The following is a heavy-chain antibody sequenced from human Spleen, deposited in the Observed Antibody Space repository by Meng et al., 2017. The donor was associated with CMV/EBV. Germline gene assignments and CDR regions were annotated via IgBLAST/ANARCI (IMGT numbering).Heavy chain of an antibody. CDR3: ARGGYCSSTSCYYLDY. J-gene: IGHJ4*02. V-gene: IGHV1-8*01. D-gene: IGHD2-2*01. CDR1: GYTFTSYD. Sequence: ASVKVSGKASGYTFTSYDINWVRQATGQGLEWMGWMNPNSGNTGYAQKFQGRVTMTRNTSISTAYMELSSLRSEDTAVYYSARGGYCSSTSCYYLDYWGRGTLVTVSS. CDR2: MNPNSGNT.